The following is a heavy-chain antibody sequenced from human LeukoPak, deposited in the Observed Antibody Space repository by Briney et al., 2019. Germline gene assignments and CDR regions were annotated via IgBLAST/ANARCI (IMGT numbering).Heavy chain of an antibody. CDR1: GGTFSSYA. CDR2: IIPIFGTA. CDR3: ARDGQQLELAYYFDY. J-gene: IGHJ4*02. D-gene: IGHD6-13*01. V-gene: IGHV1-69*13. Sequence: SVKVPCKASGGTFSSYAISWVRQAPGQGLEWMGGIIPIFGTANYAQKFQGRVTITADESTSTAYMELSSLRSEDTAVYYCARDGQQLELAYYFDYWGQGTLVTVSS.